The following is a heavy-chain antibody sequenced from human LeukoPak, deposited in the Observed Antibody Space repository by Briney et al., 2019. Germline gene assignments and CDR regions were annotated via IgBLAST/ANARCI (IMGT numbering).Heavy chain of an antibody. V-gene: IGHV1-8*01. CDR1: GYTFTSYD. CDR2: MNPNSGNT. Sequence: ASVKVSCTTSGYTFTSYDVHWVRQAAGQGLEWLGWMNPNSGNTAYAQRFQGRLSMTRDTSIRTAYMELSSLRSDDTAVYYCARRGWKLNERGYYFDYWGQGTLLTVSS. J-gene: IGHJ4*02. CDR3: ARRGWKLNERGYYFDY. D-gene: IGHD1-1*01.